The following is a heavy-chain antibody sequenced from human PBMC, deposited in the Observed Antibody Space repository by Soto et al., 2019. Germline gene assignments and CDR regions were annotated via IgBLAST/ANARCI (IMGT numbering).Heavy chain of an antibody. CDR3: AKAPEGDYGDYDYRYFDY. V-gene: IGHV3-9*01. J-gene: IGHJ4*02. D-gene: IGHD4-17*01. CDR1: GFTFDDYA. CDR2: ISWNSGSI. Sequence: GGSLRLSCAASGFTFDDYAMHWVRQAPGKGLEWVSGISWNSGSIGYADSVKGRFTISRDNAKNSLYLQMNSLRAEDTALYYCAKAPEGDYGDYDYRYFDYWGQGTLVTVSS.